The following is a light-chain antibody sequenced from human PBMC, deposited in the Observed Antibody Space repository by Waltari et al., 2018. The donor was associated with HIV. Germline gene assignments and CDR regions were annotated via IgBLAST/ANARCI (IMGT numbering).Light chain of an antibody. CDR2: WAS. J-gene: IGKJ3*01. CDR1: QTVLYTSSNKNY. V-gene: IGKV4-1*01. Sequence: DIVMTQSPDSLAVSLGERATINCRSSQTVLYTSSNKNYLAWYQQRPGQPPKLLIYWASTRESGVPDRFSGSGSGTDFTLTISSLQAEDLAVYYCQQYYSTPLTFGPGTKVDIK. CDR3: QQYYSTPLT.